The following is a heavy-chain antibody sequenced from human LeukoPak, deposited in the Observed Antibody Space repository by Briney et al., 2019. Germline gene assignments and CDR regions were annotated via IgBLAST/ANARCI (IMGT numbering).Heavy chain of an antibody. CDR1: GFTFSSYW. J-gene: IGHJ4*02. CDR2: ITSSNYI. Sequence: PGGSLRLSCEASGFTFSSYWMHWVRQAPGKGLEWVSSITSSNYIYYADSVKGRFTISRDNAKNSLYLQMNSLRAEDTAVYYCARVSCSGGSCLDYWGQGTLVTVSS. CDR3: ARVSCSGGSCLDY. V-gene: IGHV3-21*01. D-gene: IGHD2-15*01.